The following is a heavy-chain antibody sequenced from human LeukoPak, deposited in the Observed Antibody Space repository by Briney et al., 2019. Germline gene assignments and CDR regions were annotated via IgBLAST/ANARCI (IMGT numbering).Heavy chain of an antibody. Sequence: GGSLRLSCAASGFTFSSSSMNWVRQAPGKGLEWVSFISMGSRFRHYAESMKGRFTISRDDAKNSMYLQMDSLRAEDTAVYYCTGDLEFANSIAYWGQGTLVAVSS. CDR1: GFTFSSSS. D-gene: IGHD2/OR15-2a*01. J-gene: IGHJ4*02. CDR2: ISMGSRFR. V-gene: IGHV3-21*01. CDR3: TGDLEFANSIAY.